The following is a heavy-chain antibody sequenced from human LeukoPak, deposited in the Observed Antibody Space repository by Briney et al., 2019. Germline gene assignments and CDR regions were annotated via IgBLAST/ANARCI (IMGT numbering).Heavy chain of an antibody. CDR2: IIPIFGTA. V-gene: IGHV1-69*05. J-gene: IGHJ5*02. D-gene: IGHD2-21*01. CDR1: GGTFSSYA. Sequence: GASVKVSCKASGGTFSSYAISWVRQAPGQGLEWMGRIIPIFGTANYAQKFQGRVTITTDESTSTAYMELSSLRSEDTAVYYCARAMRSILPTVRFDPWGQGTLVTVSS. CDR3: ARAMRSILPTVRFDP.